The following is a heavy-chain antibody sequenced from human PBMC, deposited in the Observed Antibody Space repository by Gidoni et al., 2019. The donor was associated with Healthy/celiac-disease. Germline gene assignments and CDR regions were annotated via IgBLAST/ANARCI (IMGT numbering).Heavy chain of an antibody. V-gene: IGHV3-23*01. D-gene: IGHD3-10*01. Sequence: EVQLLESGGGLVQPGGSLRLSCAASGFTFSTYALSWVRQAPGKGLEWVSAISGSGGRTYYADSVKGRFTISRDNSKNTLYLQMKSLRAEDTDVYYCAKSRITMVRGYWFDPWGQGTLVTVSS. CDR2: ISGSGGRT. CDR3: AKSRITMVRGYWFDP. CDR1: GFTFSTYA. J-gene: IGHJ5*02.